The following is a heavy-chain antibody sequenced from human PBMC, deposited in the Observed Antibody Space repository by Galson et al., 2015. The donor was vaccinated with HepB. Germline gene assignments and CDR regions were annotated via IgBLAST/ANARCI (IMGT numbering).Heavy chain of an antibody. Sequence: SLRLSCAASGFPVSSYYMSWVRQAPGKGLEWVSLIYSGGRTDYADSVKGRFTISREGSKNTLYLKINSLRAEGKAVYYCARQAITGTDSCDIWGRGIVVTVSS. CDR2: IYSGGRT. J-gene: IGHJ3*02. D-gene: IGHD1-20*01. V-gene: IGHV3-53*01. CDR1: GFPVSSYY. CDR3: ARQAITGTDSCDI.